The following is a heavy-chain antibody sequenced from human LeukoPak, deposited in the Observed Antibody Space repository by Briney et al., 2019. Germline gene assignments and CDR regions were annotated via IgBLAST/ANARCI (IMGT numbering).Heavy chain of an antibody. V-gene: IGHV3-21*01. CDR2: LIGSTSSI. J-gene: IGHJ4*02. Sequence: GGSLRLSCAASGFTFSNSNMNWIRQAPGKGLEWVSSLIGSTSSIYYADSVKGRFTISSDNAKNSLYLQMNSLRAEDTAVYYCAKTNGYYSDWGQGTLVTVSS. CDR1: GFTFSNSN. D-gene: IGHD3-22*01. CDR3: AKTNGYYSD.